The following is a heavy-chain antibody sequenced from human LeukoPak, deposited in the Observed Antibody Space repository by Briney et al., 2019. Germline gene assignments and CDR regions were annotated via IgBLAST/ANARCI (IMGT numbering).Heavy chain of an antibody. CDR2: INPSGGST. CDR3: ARALAARTFGFDY. Sequence: GASVKVSCKASGYTFTSYYMHWVRQAPGQGLEWIGIINPSGGSTSYAQKFQGRVTMTRDMSTSTVYMELSSLRSEDTAVYYCARALAARTFGFDYWGQGTLVTVSS. V-gene: IGHV1-46*01. D-gene: IGHD6-6*01. J-gene: IGHJ4*02. CDR1: GYTFTSYY.